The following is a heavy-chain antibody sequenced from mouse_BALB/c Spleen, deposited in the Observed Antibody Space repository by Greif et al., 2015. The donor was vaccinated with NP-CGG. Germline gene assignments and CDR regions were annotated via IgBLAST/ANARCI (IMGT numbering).Heavy chain of an antibody. Sequence: VQLKQSGGGLVQPGGSLKLSCAASGFTFSSYTMSWVRQTPEKRLEWVAYISNGGGSTYYPDTVKGRFTISRDNAKNTLYLQMSSLKSEDTAMYYCARYDYDAMDYWGQGTSVTVSS. CDR2: ISNGGGST. V-gene: IGHV5-12-2*01. J-gene: IGHJ4*01. CDR1: GFTFSSYT. CDR3: ARYDYDAMDY.